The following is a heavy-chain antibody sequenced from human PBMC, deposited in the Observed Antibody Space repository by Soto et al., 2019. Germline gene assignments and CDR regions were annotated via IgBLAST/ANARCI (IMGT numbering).Heavy chain of an antibody. V-gene: IGHV4-30-4*01. CDR2: IYYSGST. CDR1: GGSISSGYDY. J-gene: IGHJ4*02. CDR3: AREATIAARLDS. Sequence: SETLSLTCTVSGGSISSGYDYWSWLRQPPGKGLEWIGYIYYSGSTYYNPSLKSRVTISVDTSKNQFSLKLSSVTAADTAVYYCAREATIAARLDSWGQGTLVTVSS. D-gene: IGHD6-6*01.